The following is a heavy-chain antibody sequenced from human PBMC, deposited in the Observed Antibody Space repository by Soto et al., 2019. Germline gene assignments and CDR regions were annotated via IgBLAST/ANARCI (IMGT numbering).Heavy chain of an antibody. CDR2: ISSEGAST. V-gene: IGHV3-64D*06. Sequence: GGSLRLSCSVSGFTFSSYAMHWVRRAPGKGLEYVGSISSEGASTYYPDSVKGRFIISRDNSKNTLYLQMSSLRGEDTAVYYCVKDRYVDYWGQGILVTVSS. J-gene: IGHJ4*02. CDR1: GFTFSSYA. CDR3: VKDRYVDY.